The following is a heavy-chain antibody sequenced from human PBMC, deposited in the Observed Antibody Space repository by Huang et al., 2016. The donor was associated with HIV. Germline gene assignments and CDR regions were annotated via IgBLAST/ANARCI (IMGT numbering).Heavy chain of an antibody. J-gene: IGHJ6*02. Sequence: VESGGRLVQPGGSIRLSCVGSTFRFGAYWMSWVRQSPGKGREGVANIKQDESEKNYVDSVKGRFNISRDNTKKVLFLEMNNVRVEDTATYYCATKTAAMDIWGQGTTVTVS. CDR3: ATKTAAMDI. CDR2: IKQDESEK. CDR1: TFRFGAYW. D-gene: IGHD1-7*01. V-gene: IGHV3-7*01.